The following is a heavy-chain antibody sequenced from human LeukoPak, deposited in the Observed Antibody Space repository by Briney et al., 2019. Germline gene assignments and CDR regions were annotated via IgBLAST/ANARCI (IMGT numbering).Heavy chain of an antibody. V-gene: IGHV3-30-3*01. CDR3: AREKYCTSTDCLHGRFYFNS. J-gene: IGHJ4*02. Sequence: GRSLRLSCAASGFTFSSYAMHWVRQAPGKGLEWVAVISYDGSNKYYADSVKGRFTISRDNSKNTLYLQMNTLRADDTAVYYCAREKYCTSTDCLHGRFYFNSWGQGTLVTVSS. CDR2: ISYDGSNK. D-gene: IGHD2-8*01. CDR1: GFTFSSYA.